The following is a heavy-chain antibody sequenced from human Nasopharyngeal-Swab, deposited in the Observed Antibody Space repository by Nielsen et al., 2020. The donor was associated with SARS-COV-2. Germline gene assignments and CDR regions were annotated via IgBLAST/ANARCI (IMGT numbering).Heavy chain of an antibody. CDR3: ARTAAFCGDDCYSEYFQH. CDR2: ISGSGGST. Sequence: GESLKISCAASGFTFSSYAMSWVRQAPGKGLEWVSAISGSGGSTYYADSVKGRFTISRDNSKNTLYLQMNNLRADDTAIYYCARTAAFCGDDCYSEYFQHWGQGTLVTVSS. V-gene: IGHV3-23*01. CDR1: GFTFSSYA. D-gene: IGHD2-21*02. J-gene: IGHJ1*01.